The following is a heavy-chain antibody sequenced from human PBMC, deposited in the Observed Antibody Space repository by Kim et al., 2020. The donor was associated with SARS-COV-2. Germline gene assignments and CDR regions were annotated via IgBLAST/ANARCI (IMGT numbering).Heavy chain of an antibody. V-gene: IGHV3-20*01. CDR2: INWNGGST. CDR3: ARGGSRWLQFTSLGAFDI. Sequence: GGSLRLSCAASGFTFDDYGMSWVRQAPGKGLEWVSGINWNGGSTGYADSVKGRFTISRDNAKNSLYLQMNSLRAEDTALYHCARGGSRWLQFTSLGAFDIWGQGTMVTVSS. CDR1: GFTFDDYG. J-gene: IGHJ3*02. D-gene: IGHD5-12*01.